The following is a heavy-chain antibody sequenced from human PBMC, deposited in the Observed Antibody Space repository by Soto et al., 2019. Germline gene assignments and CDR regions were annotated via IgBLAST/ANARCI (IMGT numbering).Heavy chain of an antibody. V-gene: IGHV1-69*01. CDR3: ARRRFSGTYYFDY. D-gene: IGHD1-26*01. CDR1: VGTFTSYA. J-gene: IGHJ4*02. Sequence: QVQLMQSGAEVKKPGSSVKVSCKASVGTFTSYAISWVRQAPGQGLEWMGGITPIFGTANYAQKFQGRVTITEDGSTSTAYMELSSLRSEDTAVYYCARRRFSGTYYFDYWGQGTLVTVYS. CDR2: ITPIFGTA.